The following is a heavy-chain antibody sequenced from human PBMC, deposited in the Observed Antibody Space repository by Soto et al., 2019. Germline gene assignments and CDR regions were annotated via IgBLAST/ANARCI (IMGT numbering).Heavy chain of an antibody. J-gene: IGHJ6*02. Sequence: GGSLRLSCAASGFTFSSYGMHWVRQAPGKGLEWVAVIWYDGSNKYYADSVKGRFTISRDNSKNTLYLQMNSLRAEDTAVYYCSSGLWELPEDEPYYGMDVWGQGTTVTVSS. CDR1: GFTFSSYG. V-gene: IGHV3-33*01. CDR2: IWYDGSNK. D-gene: IGHD1-26*01. CDR3: SSGLWELPEDEPYYGMDV.